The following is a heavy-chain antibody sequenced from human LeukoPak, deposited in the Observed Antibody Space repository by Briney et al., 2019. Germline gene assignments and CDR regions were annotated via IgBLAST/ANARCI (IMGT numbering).Heavy chain of an antibody. Sequence: SETLSLTCTVSGGSISSYYWSWIRQPPGKGLEWIGYIYYSGSTNYNPSLKSRVTISVDTSKNQFSLKLSSVTAADTAVYYCARGTYNWNDSGPYYYYYMDVWGKGTTVTISS. J-gene: IGHJ6*03. CDR3: ARGTYNWNDSGPYYYYYMDV. D-gene: IGHD1-1*01. V-gene: IGHV4-59*01. CDR1: GGSISSYY. CDR2: IYYSGST.